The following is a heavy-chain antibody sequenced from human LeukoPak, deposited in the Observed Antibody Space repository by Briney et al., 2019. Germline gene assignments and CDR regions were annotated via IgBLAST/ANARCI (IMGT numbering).Heavy chain of an antibody. D-gene: IGHD6-13*01. CDR2: INPNSGGT. CDR3: ARDLSLSTKQHGWFDP. CDR1: GYTFTGYY. Sequence: ASVKVSCKASGYTFTGYYMHWVRQAPGQGLEWMGWINPNSGGTNYAQKFQERVTMTRDTSISTAYMELSRLRSDDTAVYYCARDLSLSTKQHGWFDPWGQGTLVTVSS. V-gene: IGHV1-2*02. J-gene: IGHJ5*02.